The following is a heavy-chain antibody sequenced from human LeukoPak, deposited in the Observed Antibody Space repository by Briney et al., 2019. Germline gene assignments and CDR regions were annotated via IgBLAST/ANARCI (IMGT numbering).Heavy chain of an antibody. V-gene: IGHV3-53*01. CDR1: EFTVSSNY. J-gene: IGHJ3*02. CDR3: ARGGSYLSAFDI. D-gene: IGHD1-26*01. CDR2: IYSGGTT. Sequence: GGSLRLSCAASEFTVSSNYMSWVRQAPGKGLEWVSIIYSGGTTYYADSVKGRFTISRDNSKNTLYLQMNSLRAEDTAVYYCARGGSYLSAFDIWGQGTMVTVSS.